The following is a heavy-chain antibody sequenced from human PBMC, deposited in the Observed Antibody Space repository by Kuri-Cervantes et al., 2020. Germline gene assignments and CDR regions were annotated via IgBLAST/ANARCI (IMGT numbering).Heavy chain of an antibody. V-gene: IGHV3-30*18. D-gene: IGHD3-22*01. CDR2: ISYDGSNK. J-gene: IGHJ4*02. Sequence: GESLKISCAASGFTFSSYGMHWVRQAPGKGLEWVAVISYDGSNKYYADSVKGRFTISRDNSKSTLYLQMNSLRAEDTAVYYCAKLRHDSSGYYDYGGQGTLVTVSS. CDR1: GFTFSSYG. CDR3: AKLRHDSSGYYDY.